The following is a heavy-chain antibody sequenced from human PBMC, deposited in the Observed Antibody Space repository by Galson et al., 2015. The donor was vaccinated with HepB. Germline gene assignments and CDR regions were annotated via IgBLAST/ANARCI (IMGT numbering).Heavy chain of an antibody. D-gene: IGHD6-19*01. J-gene: IGHJ2*01. CDR3: ARSGGVAVRHDWYFDL. CDR1: GFPFSDYY. V-gene: IGHV3-11*04. Sequence: SLRLSCAAFGFPFSDYYMSWIRQTPGKGLEWVSCISGGGSTIYYADSAKGRFTISRDNSKNTLYLQMNSLRAEDTAVYYCARSGGVAVRHDWYFDLWGRGTLVTVSS. CDR2: ISGGGSTI.